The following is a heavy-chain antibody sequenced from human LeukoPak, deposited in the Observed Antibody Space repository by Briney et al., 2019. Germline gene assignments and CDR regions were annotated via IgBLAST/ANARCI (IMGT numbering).Heavy chain of an antibody. D-gene: IGHD1-26*01. CDR3: ARWGYSHGYFDY. CDR1: GGSISSSSYY. J-gene: IGHJ4*02. V-gene: IGHV4-39*01. CDR2: IYYSGST. Sequence: PSETLSLTCTVSGGSISSSSYYWGWIRQPPGKGLEWIGSIYYSGSTYYNPSLKSRVTISVDTSKNQFSLKLSSVTAADTAVYYCARWGYSHGYFDYWGQGTLVTDSS.